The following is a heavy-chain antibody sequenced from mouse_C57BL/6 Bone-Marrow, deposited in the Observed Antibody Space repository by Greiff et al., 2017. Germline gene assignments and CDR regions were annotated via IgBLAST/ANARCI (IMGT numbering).Heavy chain of an antibody. J-gene: IGHJ4*01. D-gene: IGHD1-1*02. Sequence: QVQLQQPGAELVRPGASVKLSCKASGYTFTSYGISWVKQRPGQGLEWIGVIHPRSGNTYYNEKFKGKATLTVDKSSSTAYMELRSLTSEDSAVYFCAKRGIMLWNWYAMDYWGQGTSVTVSS. V-gene: IGHV1-81*01. CDR1: GYTFTSYG. CDR3: AKRGIMLWNWYAMDY. CDR2: IHPRSGNT.